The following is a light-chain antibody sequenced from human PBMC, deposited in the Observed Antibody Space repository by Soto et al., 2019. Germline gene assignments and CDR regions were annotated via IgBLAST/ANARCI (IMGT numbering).Light chain of an antibody. V-gene: IGLV1-40*01. CDR2: GNN. CDR3: QSYDSSLSGWV. J-gene: IGLJ3*02. CDR1: SSNIGAFYD. Sequence: QSVLTQPPSVSGAPGQRVTISCTGSSSNIGAFYDVHWYQQLPGTAPKLLIYGNNNRPSGVPDRFSGSKSGTSASLAITGLHAEDEADYYCQSYDSSLSGWVFGGGTKLTVL.